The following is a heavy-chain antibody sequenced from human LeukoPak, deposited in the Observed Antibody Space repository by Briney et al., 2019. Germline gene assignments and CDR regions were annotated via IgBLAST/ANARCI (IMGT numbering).Heavy chain of an antibody. CDR1: GFTFSDYA. V-gene: IGHV3-23*01. Sequence: GGSLRLSCTASGFTFSDYAMSWVRQAPGKGLEWVSGISGGGGSTNYADSVKGRFTISRDNSKNTLYLQMNSLRAEDTAVFYCAKASLLSDFWSGPKGYYFDYWGQGALVTVSS. J-gene: IGHJ4*02. CDR2: ISGGGGST. CDR3: AKASLLSDFWSGPKGYYFDY. D-gene: IGHD3-3*01.